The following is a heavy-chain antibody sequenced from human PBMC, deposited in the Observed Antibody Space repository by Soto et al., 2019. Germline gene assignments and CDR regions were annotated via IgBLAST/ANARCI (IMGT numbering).Heavy chain of an antibody. D-gene: IGHD3-10*01. J-gene: IGHJ4*02. CDR2: INPNNGDT. V-gene: IGHV1-2*06. CDR3: AREDTYGGGSFSLGF. CDR1: GYFFTSHY. Sequence: ASVKVSCKTSGYFFTSHYIHWVGLAGGRGREWMGRINPNNGDTNSPQKFQGRVTMTSDKSISTAYMEMSGLRSDDTALYYCAREDTYGGGSFSLGFWGQGTLVSVSS.